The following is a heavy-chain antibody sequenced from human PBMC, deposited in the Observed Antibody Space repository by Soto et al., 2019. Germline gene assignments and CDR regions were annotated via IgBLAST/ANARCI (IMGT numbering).Heavy chain of an antibody. J-gene: IGHJ5*02. CDR3: ARGMWPDRFAN. CDR2: FYQGGST. Sequence: HVQLRQWGAGLLKPSDTLSLTCAVYGESLNYNNWSWIRQAPGKGLEWIGEFYQGGSTHYNASVKSRVTISVDLSSQQFSLKLTPVTAADTATYYCARGMWPDRFANWGQGTLVTVSS. D-gene: IGHD2-21*01. V-gene: IGHV4-34*01. CDR1: GESLNYNN.